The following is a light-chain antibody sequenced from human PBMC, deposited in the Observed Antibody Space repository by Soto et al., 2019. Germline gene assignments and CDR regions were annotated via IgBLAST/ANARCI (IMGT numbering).Light chain of an antibody. CDR2: AAS. J-gene: IGKJ1*01. Sequence: DIQMTQSPSSLSASVGDRVTITCRASQGIRDALGWYQQKPGKAPKRLIYAASSLQSGVPSRFSGSRSGTEFTLTVSSLQPQDFATFSCLQHNSYPQTFGQGTKVQIK. CDR1: QGIRDA. V-gene: IGKV1-17*01. CDR3: LQHNSYPQT.